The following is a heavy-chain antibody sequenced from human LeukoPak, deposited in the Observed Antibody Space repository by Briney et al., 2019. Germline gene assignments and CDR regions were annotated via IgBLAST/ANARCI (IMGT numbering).Heavy chain of an antibody. J-gene: IGHJ5*02. D-gene: IGHD6-19*01. V-gene: IGHV3-53*01. CDR1: GFTVSSNY. CDR3: ARVIAVDEFDP. Sequence: GGSLRLSCAASGFTVSSNYMSWVRQAPGKGLEWDSVIYSGGSTYYADSVKGRFTISRDNSKNTLYLQMNSLRAEDTAVYYCARVIAVDEFDPWGQGTLVTVSS. CDR2: IYSGGST.